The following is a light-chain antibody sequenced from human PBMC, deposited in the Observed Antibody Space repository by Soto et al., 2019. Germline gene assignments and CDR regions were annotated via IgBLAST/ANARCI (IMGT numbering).Light chain of an antibody. CDR3: AAWDDSLNGWV. CDR1: SSNIGINT. CDR2: SNN. J-gene: IGLJ3*02. V-gene: IGLV1-44*01. Sequence: QSVLTQPPSASGTPGQRVTISCSGSSSNIGINTVNWFQQLPGTAPKLLIYSNNYRPSGVPERFSGSKSGTSASLAISGLQSEDEADYYCAAWDDSLNGWVFGGGTQLTVL.